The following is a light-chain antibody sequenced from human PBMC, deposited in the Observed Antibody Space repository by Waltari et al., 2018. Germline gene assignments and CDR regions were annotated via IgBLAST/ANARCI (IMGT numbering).Light chain of an antibody. V-gene: IGKV4-1*01. CDR1: QSVLHSSNNKNY. CDR3: QQYFSAPWT. Sequence: DIVMTQSPDSLAVSLGERATINCKSSQSVLHSSNNKNYLAWYQQKPGQPPNLLIYWASTRESGVPDRFSGSGSWTDFTLTISSLQAEDVAVYYCQQYFSAPWTFGQGTKVEIK. J-gene: IGKJ1*01. CDR2: WAS.